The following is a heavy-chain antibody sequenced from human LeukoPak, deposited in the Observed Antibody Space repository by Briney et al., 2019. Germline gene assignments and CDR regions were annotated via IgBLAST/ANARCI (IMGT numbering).Heavy chain of an antibody. CDR3: VRCSGGNLYFPD. Sequence: SVTLSLTCIVSGVSISSDYWSWIRQPPGKGLEWIGYVFYTGSTKYDPSLKSRVTISLDTSKNQFSLKLSSVTAADTAMYYCVRCSGGNLYFPDWGQGALVTVSS. CDR2: VFYTGST. V-gene: IGHV4-59*01. D-gene: IGHD2-15*01. J-gene: IGHJ1*01. CDR1: GVSISSDY.